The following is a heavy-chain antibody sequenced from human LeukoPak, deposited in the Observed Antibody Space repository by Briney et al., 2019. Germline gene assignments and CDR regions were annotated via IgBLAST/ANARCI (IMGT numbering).Heavy chain of an antibody. J-gene: IGHJ4*02. CDR1: GFTFSYYW. CDR2: ITSDGSTT. CDR3: VRHNYGFDY. Sequence: PGGSLRLSGAASGFTFSYYWMQWVRQAPGKGLVWVSHITSDGSTTTYADSVKGRFTTSRDNAKNTQYLQMNSLRAEDTDVYYCVRHNYGFDYWGRGTLATVSS. D-gene: IGHD4-11*01. V-gene: IGHV3-74*01.